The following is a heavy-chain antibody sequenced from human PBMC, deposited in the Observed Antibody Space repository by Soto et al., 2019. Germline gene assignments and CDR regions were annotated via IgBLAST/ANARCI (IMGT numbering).Heavy chain of an antibody. V-gene: IGHV1-24*01. J-gene: IGHJ4*02. CDR1: GYTLTELS. D-gene: IGHD5-12*01. CDR3: ATRPGGGAGYKIDY. Sequence: ASVKVSWKVSGYTLTELSMHWVRQAPGKGLEWMGGFDPEDGETIYAQKFQGRVTMTEDTSTDTAYMELSSLRSEDTAVYYCATRPGGGAGYKIDYLGQGTLVTVSS. CDR2: FDPEDGET.